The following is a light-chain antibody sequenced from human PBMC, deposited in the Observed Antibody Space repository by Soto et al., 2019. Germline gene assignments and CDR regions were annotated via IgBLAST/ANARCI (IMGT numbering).Light chain of an antibody. V-gene: IGKV1-5*03. CDR2: KAS. Sequence: DIQMTQSPYTLSASVGDRATITCRASQSISSWLAWYQQKPGKAPNLLIYKASSLESGVPSRFSGSGSGTEFTLTISSLQPDDFATYYCQQYNTYSTFGQGTTVDIK. J-gene: IGKJ1*01. CDR3: QQYNTYST. CDR1: QSISSW.